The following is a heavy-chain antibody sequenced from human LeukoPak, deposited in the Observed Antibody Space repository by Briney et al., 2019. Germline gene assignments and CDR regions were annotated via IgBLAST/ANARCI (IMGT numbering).Heavy chain of an antibody. Sequence: TSETLSLTCTVSGGSISSYYWSWIRQPPGKGLEWIGSFSYSGSTYYNPSLKSRVTISVDTSKNQFSLKLSSVTAADTAVYYCARHGSYDPFDYWGQGTLVTVSS. D-gene: IGHD3-3*01. V-gene: IGHV4-39*01. J-gene: IGHJ4*02. CDR2: FSYSGST. CDR3: ARHGSYDPFDY. CDR1: GGSISSYY.